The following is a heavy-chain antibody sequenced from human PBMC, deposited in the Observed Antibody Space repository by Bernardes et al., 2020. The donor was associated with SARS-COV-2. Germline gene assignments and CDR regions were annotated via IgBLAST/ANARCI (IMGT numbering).Heavy chain of an antibody. CDR2: IYSGGGS. D-gene: IGHD1-1*01. Sequence: VGSLSLSCAASGFTVNSNSMNWVRQAPGKGLEWVSAIYSGGGSDYADSVKGRFTISRDNSKNTLYLQMNSLRAEDTAVYYCAREAPLVPTVMGINYYYGLDVWGRGTTVSVSS. CDR3: AREAPLVPTVMGINYYYGLDV. CDR1: GFTVNSNS. J-gene: IGHJ6*02. V-gene: IGHV3-53*01.